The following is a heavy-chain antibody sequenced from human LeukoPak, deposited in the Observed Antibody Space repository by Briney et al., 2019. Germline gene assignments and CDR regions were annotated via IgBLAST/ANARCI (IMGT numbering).Heavy chain of an antibody. D-gene: IGHD4-17*01. CDR1: GFTFSSYA. V-gene: IGHV3-23*01. J-gene: IGHJ4*02. CDR2: ISGSGGST. CDR3: AKADYGDYCEFDY. Sequence: GSLRLSCAASGFTFSSYAMSWVRQAPGKGLEWVSAISGSGGSTYYADSVKGRLTISRNNSKNTLYLQMNSLRAEDTAVYYCAKADYGDYCEFDYWGQGTLVTVSS.